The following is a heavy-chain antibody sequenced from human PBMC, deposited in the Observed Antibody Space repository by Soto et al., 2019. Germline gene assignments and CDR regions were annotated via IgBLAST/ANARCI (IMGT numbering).Heavy chain of an antibody. CDR2: ISYDGSNK. V-gene: IGHV3-30-3*01. CDR3: ARPSIAARPGGFDP. D-gene: IGHD6-6*01. Sequence: QVQLVESGGGVVQPGRSLRLSCAASGFTFSSYAMHWVRQAPGKGLEWVAVISYDGSNKYYADSVKGRFTISRDNSKNTLYLQMKSLRAEDTAVYYCARPSIAARPGGFDPWGQGTLVTVSS. CDR1: GFTFSSYA. J-gene: IGHJ5*02.